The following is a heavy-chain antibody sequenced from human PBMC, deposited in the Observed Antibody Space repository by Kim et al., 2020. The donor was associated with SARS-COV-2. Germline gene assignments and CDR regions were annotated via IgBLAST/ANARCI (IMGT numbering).Heavy chain of an antibody. CDR1: GFTFSDYY. CDR3: ASPPTGRIAVAGTYNWFDP. Sequence: GGSLRLSCAASGFTFSDYYMSWIRQAPGKGLEWVSYISSSGSTIYYADSVKGRFTISRDNAKNSLYLQMNSLRAEDTAVYYCASPPTGRIAVAGTYNWFDPWGQGTLVTVSS. V-gene: IGHV3-11*01. D-gene: IGHD6-19*01. CDR2: ISSSGSTI. J-gene: IGHJ5*02.